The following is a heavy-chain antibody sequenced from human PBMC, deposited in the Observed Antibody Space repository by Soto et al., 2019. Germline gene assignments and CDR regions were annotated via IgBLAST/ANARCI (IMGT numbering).Heavy chain of an antibody. V-gene: IGHV1-8*01. CDR1: GYTFTSYD. D-gene: IGHD3-3*01. CDR3: ARGGGITIFGVVAHSGMDV. J-gene: IGHJ6*02. Sequence: GASVKVSCKASGYTFTSYDINWVRQATGQGLEWMGWMNPNSGSTAYAQKFQGRVTMTRNNSISPAYRELRSLRSEDTAVYYCARGGGITIFGVVAHSGMDVWGQGTTVTVSS. CDR2: MNPNSGST.